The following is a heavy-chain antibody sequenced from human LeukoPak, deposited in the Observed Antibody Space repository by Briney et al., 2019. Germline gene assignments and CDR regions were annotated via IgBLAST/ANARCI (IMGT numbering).Heavy chain of an antibody. CDR2: ISWNSGSI. V-gene: IGHV3-9*01. CDR1: GFTFSSYW. CDR3: AKGGYSSSSLGLFDP. J-gene: IGHJ5*02. Sequence: PGGSLRLSCAASGFTFSSYWMSWVRQAPGKGLEWVSGISWNSGSIGYADSVKGRFTISRDNAKNSLYLQMNSLRAEDTALYYCAKGGYSSSSLGLFDPWGQGTLVTVSS. D-gene: IGHD6-6*01.